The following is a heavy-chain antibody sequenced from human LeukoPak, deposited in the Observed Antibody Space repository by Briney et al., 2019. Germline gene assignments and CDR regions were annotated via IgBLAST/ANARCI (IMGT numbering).Heavy chain of an antibody. CDR2: ISPSSGGT. V-gene: IGHV1-2*02. CDR3: ARGWGFGSIDY. CDR1: GYTFTDYY. J-gene: IGHJ4*02. D-gene: IGHD7-27*01. Sequence: VSVKVSCKASGYTFTDYYVHWVRQAPEQGLEWMGWISPSSGGTNYAQKFQGRVTMTRDTSISAAYMELSSLRSDDTAVYYCARGWGFGSIDYWGQGTLLTVSS.